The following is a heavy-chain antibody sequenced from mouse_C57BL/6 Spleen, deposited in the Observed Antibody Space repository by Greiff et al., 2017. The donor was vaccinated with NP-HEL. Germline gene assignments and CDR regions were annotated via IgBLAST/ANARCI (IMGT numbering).Heavy chain of an antibody. CDR3: ARTSLGQGYYFDY. J-gene: IGHJ2*01. V-gene: IGHV1-47*01. Sequence: HLVESGAELVKPGASVKMSCKASGYTFTTYPIEWMKQNHGKSLEWIGNFHPYNDDTKYNEKFKGKATLTVEKSSSTVYLELSRLTSDDSAVYYCARTSLGQGYYFDYWGQGTTLTVSS. D-gene: IGHD3-3*01. CDR1: GYTFTTYP. CDR2: FHPYNDDT.